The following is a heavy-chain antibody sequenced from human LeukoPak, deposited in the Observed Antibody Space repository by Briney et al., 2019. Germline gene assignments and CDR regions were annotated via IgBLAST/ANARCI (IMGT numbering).Heavy chain of an antibody. CDR1: GFTFSSYS. V-gene: IGHV3-48*01. J-gene: IGHJ4*02. Sequence: PGGSLRLSCAASGFTFSSYSMNWVRQAPGKGLEWVSYISSSSSTIYYADSVKGRFTISRDNAKNSLYLQMNSLRAEDTAVYYCARDDTPMSAVVITFDYWGQGTLVTVSS. CDR3: ARDDTPMSAVVITFDY. D-gene: IGHD3-22*01. CDR2: ISSSSSTI.